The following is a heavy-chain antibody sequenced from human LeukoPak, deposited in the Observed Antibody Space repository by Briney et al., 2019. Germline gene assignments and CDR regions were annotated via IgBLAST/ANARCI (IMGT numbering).Heavy chain of an antibody. J-gene: IGHJ4*02. CDR2: IYYSGST. D-gene: IGHD2-15*01. Sequence: SETLSLTCTVSGGSISSGDYYWSWLRQPPGKGLEWIGYIYYSGSTYYNPSLKSRVTISVDTSKNQFSLKLSSVTAADTAVYYCARDWVVPATPRGRGHFDYWGQGTLVTVSS. V-gene: IGHV4-30-4*01. CDR1: GGSISSGDYY. CDR3: ARDWVVPATPRGRGHFDY.